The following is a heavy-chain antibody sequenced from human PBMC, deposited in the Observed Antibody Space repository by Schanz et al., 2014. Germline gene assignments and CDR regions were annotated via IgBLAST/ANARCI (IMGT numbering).Heavy chain of an antibody. D-gene: IGHD6-6*01. CDR2: ISSTSSYI. CDR3: VPMSIAAH. Sequence: EVQLVESGGGLVKPVGSLRLSCAASGFTFSNYSMNWVRQAPGKGLEWVSSISSTSSYIFYADSVKGRFTISRDNAKNSLYLQMNSLRAEDTAVYYCVPMSIAAHWGQGTLVTVSS. CDR1: GFTFSNYS. V-gene: IGHV3-21*01. J-gene: IGHJ4*02.